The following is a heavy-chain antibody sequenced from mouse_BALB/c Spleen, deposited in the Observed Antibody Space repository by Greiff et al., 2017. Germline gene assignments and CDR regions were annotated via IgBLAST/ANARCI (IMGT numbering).Heavy chain of an antibody. CDR1: GFTIKDSY. V-gene: IGHV14-3*02. Sequence: VQLQQSGAELVKPGASVKLSCTASGFTIKDSYMHWVKQRPEQGLEWIGRIDPANGNTKYDPKFQGKATITEDTSSNTAYLQLSSLTSEDTAVYYCARKGYDYGGGLAYWGQGTLVTVSA. D-gene: IGHD2-4*01. CDR2: IDPANGNT. CDR3: ARKGYDYGGGLAY. J-gene: IGHJ3*01.